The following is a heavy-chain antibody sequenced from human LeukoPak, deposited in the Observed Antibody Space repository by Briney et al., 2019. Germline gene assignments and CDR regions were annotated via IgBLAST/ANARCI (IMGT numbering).Heavy chain of an antibody. CDR1: GFTFSTYA. Sequence: GGSLRLSCAASGFTFSTYAMSWVRQAPGKGLERVSDISGSGGSTYYADSVKGRFTISRDNSKNTLYLQMNSLRAEDTAVYYCARASGWTHYFDYGGQGTLVTVSS. J-gene: IGHJ4*02. CDR2: ISGSGGST. CDR3: ARASGWTHYFDY. D-gene: IGHD6-19*01. V-gene: IGHV3-23*01.